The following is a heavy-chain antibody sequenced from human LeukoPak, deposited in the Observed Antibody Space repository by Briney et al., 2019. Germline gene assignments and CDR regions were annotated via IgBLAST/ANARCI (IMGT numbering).Heavy chain of an antibody. Sequence: GGSLRLSCAASGFTFSSYAMSWVRQAPGKGLEWVSAISGSGGSTYYADSVKGRFTISRDNSKNTLYLQMNSLRAEDTAVYYCARREIAAAGNGNWFDPWGQGTLVTVCS. V-gene: IGHV3-23*01. J-gene: IGHJ5*02. CDR3: ARREIAAAGNGNWFDP. CDR2: ISGSGGST. CDR1: GFTFSSYA. D-gene: IGHD6-13*01.